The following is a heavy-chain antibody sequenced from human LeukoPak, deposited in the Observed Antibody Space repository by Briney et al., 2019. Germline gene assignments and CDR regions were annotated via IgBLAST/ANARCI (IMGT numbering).Heavy chain of an antibody. D-gene: IGHD5-18*01. CDR1: RGSISSYY. J-gene: IGHJ6*02. V-gene: IGHV4-59*01. CDR3: ARLNSYGPNYYYGMDV. CDR2: IYYSGST. Sequence: SETLSLTCTVSRGSISSYYWSWIRQPPGKGLEWIGYIYYSGSTNYNPSLKSRVTISVDTSKNQFSLKLSSVTAADTAVYYCARLNSYGPNYYYGMDVWGQGTTVTVSS.